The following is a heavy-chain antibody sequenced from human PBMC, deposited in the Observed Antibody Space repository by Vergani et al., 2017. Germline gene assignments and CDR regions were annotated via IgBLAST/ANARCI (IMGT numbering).Heavy chain of an antibody. J-gene: IGHJ6*03. V-gene: IGHV4-34*01. CDR1: GGSFTSYH. CDR2: IDHTGRP. CDR3: ARVKTETNGHLYYYYYMGV. Sequence: QVQLQQWGGGLLKPSETLSLTCVVNGGSFTSYHWTWIRQSPGEGLEWVGDIDHTGRPDYNPSLKSRLTMSVDKSRNQFSLTLNSVTATDTAIYFCARVKTETNGHLYYYYYMGVWGQGTAVTVS. D-gene: IGHD2-8*01.